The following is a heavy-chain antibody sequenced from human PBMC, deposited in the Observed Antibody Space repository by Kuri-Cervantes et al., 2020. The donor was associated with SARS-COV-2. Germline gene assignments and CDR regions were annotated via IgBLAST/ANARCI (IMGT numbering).Heavy chain of an antibody. J-gene: IGHJ4*02. Sequence: GESLKISCAASGFTFSSYWMSWVRQAPGKGLEWVANIKQDGSEKYYVDSVKGRFTISRDNAKNSLYLQMNSLRAEDTAVYYCARVLMLGPIADYWGQGTLVTVSS. CDR1: GFTFSSYW. V-gene: IGHV3-7*03. CDR3: ARVLMLGPIADY. CDR2: IKQDGSEK. D-gene: IGHD2-8*01.